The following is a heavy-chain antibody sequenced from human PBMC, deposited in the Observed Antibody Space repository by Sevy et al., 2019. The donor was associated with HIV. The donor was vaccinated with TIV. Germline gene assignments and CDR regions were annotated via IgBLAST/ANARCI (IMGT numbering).Heavy chain of an antibody. V-gene: IGHV3-64D*06. CDR3: VKVPDYNFWRGDYGMDV. CDR2: ISRDGVST. J-gene: IGHJ6*02. D-gene: IGHD3-3*01. Sequence: GGSLRLSCSGSGFSFSNSAMNWVRQTPGKGLKYVSAISRDGVSTYYTDSVRGRFTISRDNSKNTLYLQMSRLRVEDTAVYYCVKVPDYNFWRGDYGMDVWGQGTTVTVSS. CDR1: GFSFSNSA.